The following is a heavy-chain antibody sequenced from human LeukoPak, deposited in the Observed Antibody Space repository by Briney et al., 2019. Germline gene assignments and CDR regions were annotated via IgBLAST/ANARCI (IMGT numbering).Heavy chain of an antibody. Sequence: PSQTLSLTCTVSGGSISSGSYYWSWIRQPAGKGLEWIGRIYTSGSTNYNPSLKSRVTISVDTSKYQFSLKLSSVTAADTAVYYCARGAYSSSTYWYFDLWGRGTLVTVSS. V-gene: IGHV4-61*02. D-gene: IGHD6-6*01. CDR3: ARGAYSSSTYWYFDL. J-gene: IGHJ2*01. CDR1: GGSISSGSYY. CDR2: IYTSGST.